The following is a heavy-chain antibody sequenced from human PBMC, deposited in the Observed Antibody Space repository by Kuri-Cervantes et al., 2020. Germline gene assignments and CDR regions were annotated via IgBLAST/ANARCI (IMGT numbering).Heavy chain of an antibody. D-gene: IGHD5-12*01. J-gene: IGHJ6*02. Sequence: GGSLRLSCAASGFASGLTFSSYSMNWVRQAPGKGLEWVAVISYDGSNKYYADSVKGRFTISRDNSKNTLYLQMNSLRAEDTAVYYCAKDADRYSGYPYYYGMDVWGQGTTVTVSS. V-gene: IGHV3-30*18. CDR1: GFASGLTFSSYS. CDR3: AKDADRYSGYPYYYGMDV. CDR2: ISYDGSNK.